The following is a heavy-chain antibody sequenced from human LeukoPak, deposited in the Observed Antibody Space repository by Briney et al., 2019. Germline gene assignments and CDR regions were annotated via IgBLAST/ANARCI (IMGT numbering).Heavy chain of an antibody. CDR3: ARDYYGSGSYPGPDYYYYGMDV. V-gene: IGHV5-51*01. CDR2: IYPGDSDT. Sequence: GESLKISCKGSGYSFTSYWIGWVRQMPGKGLEWMGIIYPGDSDTRYSPSFQGQVTISADKSIGTAYLQWSSLKASDTAMYYCARDYYGSGSYPGPDYYYYGMDVWGQGTTVTVSS. CDR1: GYSFTSYW. J-gene: IGHJ6*02. D-gene: IGHD3-10*01.